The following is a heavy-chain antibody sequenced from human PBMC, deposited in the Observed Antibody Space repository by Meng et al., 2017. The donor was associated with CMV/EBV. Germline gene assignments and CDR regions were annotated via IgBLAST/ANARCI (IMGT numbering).Heavy chain of an antibody. V-gene: IGHV3-48*04. Sequence: GESLKISCAASGFTFSSYSMNWVRQAPGKGLEWVSYISSSSSTIYYADSVKGRFTIPRDNAKNSLYLQMNSLRAEDTAVYYCARAGTIYCSSTSCYTGFWSGNYYYGMDVWGQGTTVTVSS. CDR2: ISSSSSTI. CDR1: GFTFSSYS. D-gene: IGHD2-2*02. CDR3: ARAGTIYCSSTSCYTGFWSGNYYYGMDV. J-gene: IGHJ6*02.